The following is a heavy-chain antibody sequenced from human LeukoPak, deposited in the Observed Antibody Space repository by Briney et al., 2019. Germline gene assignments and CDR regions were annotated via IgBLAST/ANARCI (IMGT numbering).Heavy chain of an antibody. CDR1: GFTFSSYS. CDR3: ARDEDIVVVVAATYYYYYGMDV. V-gene: IGHV3-21*01. CDR2: ISSSSSYI. Sequence: GGSLRLSCAASGFTFSSYSMNWVRQAPGKGLEWVSSISSSSSYIYYADSVKGRFTISRDNAKNSLYLQMNSLRAEDTAVYYCARDEDIVVVVAATYYYYYGMDVWGQGTTVTASS. D-gene: IGHD2-15*01. J-gene: IGHJ6*02.